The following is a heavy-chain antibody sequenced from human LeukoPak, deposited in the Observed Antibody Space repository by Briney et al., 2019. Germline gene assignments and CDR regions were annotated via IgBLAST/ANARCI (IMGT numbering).Heavy chain of an antibody. D-gene: IGHD6-13*01. CDR1: GFTFSRYW. CDR3: ASLDSSSWPCP. J-gene: IGHJ5*02. Sequence: GGSLRLSCAASGFTFSRYWMHWVRQAPGKGLVWVSRINSDGSTTYYADSVKGRFTISRDNAKNTLYLQMNSLRAEDTAVYYCASLDSSSWPCPWGQGTLVTVSS. CDR2: INSDGSTT. V-gene: IGHV3-74*01.